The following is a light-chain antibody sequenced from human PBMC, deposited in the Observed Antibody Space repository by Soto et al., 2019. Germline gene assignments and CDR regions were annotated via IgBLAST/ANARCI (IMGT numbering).Light chain of an antibody. CDR2: KAF. CDR1: QTISSW. J-gene: IGKJ1*01. V-gene: IGKV1-5*03. CDR3: QHYNNYSEA. Sequence: DIQMTQSPSTLSGSVGDRVTITCRASQTISSWLAWYQQKPGKAPKLLIYKAFTLKSGVPSRFSGSGSGTEFTLPISSLQPDDFATYYCQHYNNYSEAFGQGTKVELK.